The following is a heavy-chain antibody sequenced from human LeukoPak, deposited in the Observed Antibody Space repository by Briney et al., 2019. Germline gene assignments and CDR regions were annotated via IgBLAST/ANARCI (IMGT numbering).Heavy chain of an antibody. J-gene: IGHJ4*02. CDR1: GLTFSSHW. Sequence: GGSLRLSCAASGLTFSSHWMHWVRQAPGKGLEWVSVISGSGGSTFYVDSVKGRFTISRDSSMNTLYLQMNSLRAEDTAIYYCAKKRYFDWLLSSFDYWGQGTLVTVSS. V-gene: IGHV3-23*01. CDR3: AKKRYFDWLLSSFDY. D-gene: IGHD3-9*01. CDR2: ISGSGGST.